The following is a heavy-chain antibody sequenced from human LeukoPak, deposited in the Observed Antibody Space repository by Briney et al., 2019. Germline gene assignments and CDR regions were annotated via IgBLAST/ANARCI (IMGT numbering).Heavy chain of an antibody. J-gene: IGHJ4*02. D-gene: IGHD6-19*01. CDR2: INWNGGST. Sequence: GGSLRLSCTASGFTFSSYAMSWVRQAPGKGLEWVSGINWNGGSTGYADSVKGRFTISRDNAKNSLYLQMNSLRDEDTALYYCARGDSNGWYFDCWGQGTLVTVSS. V-gene: IGHV3-20*04. CDR3: ARGDSNGWYFDC. CDR1: GFTFSSYA.